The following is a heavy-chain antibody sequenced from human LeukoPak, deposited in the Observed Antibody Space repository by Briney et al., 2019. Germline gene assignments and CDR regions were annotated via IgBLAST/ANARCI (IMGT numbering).Heavy chain of an antibody. D-gene: IGHD3-22*01. CDR1: GFTFSSHG. Sequence: GGSLRLSCAAPGFTFSSHGIHWVRQAPGKGLEWVTVIWYDGSNKYYADSVKGRFTISRDNSKNTADLQMNSLSAEDTAVYYCARESLSDSRGQGGGFDLWGQGTMVTVSS. CDR3: ARESLSDSRGQGGGFDL. V-gene: IGHV3-33*01. CDR2: IWYDGSNK. J-gene: IGHJ3*01.